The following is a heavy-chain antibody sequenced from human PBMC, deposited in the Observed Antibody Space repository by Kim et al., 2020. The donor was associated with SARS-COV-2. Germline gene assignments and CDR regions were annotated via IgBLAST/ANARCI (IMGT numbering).Heavy chain of an antibody. CDR3: ARGRMVRGVIIRYYGMDV. D-gene: IGHD3-10*01. V-gene: IGHV4-34*01. J-gene: IGHJ6*02. Sequence: SRVTISVDTSKNQFSRKLSSVTAADTAVYYCARGRMVRGVIIRYYGMDVWGQGTTVTVSS.